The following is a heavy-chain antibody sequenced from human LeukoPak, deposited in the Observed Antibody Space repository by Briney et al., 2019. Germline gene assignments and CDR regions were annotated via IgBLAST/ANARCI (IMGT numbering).Heavy chain of an antibody. D-gene: IGHD6-13*01. J-gene: IGHJ4*02. V-gene: IGHV4-34*01. CDR3: ARGTYLHRGSSSWYDY. CDR2: INHSGST. CDR1: VGSFSGYH. Sequence: ASETLSLTCAVYVGSFSGYHWSWIRQPPGKGLEWIGEINHSGSTNYNPSLKSRVTISVDTSKNQFSLKLSSVTAADTAVYYCARGTYLHRGSSSWYDYWGQGSLVTVSS.